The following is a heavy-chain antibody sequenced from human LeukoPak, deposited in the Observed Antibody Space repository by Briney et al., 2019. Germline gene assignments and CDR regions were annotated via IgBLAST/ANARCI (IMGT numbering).Heavy chain of an antibody. Sequence: PSETLSLTCTVSGCTVSSDSYYWSWIRQPPGKGLEWVGYIYYSGSTNYNPSLKSRVTISVDTSKKQFSLKLSSVTAADTAVYYCARAFGATGGFDYWGQGTLVTVSS. CDR3: ARAFGATGGFDY. CDR1: GCTVSSDSYY. D-gene: IGHD2-8*02. V-gene: IGHV4-61*01. CDR2: IYYSGST. J-gene: IGHJ4*02.